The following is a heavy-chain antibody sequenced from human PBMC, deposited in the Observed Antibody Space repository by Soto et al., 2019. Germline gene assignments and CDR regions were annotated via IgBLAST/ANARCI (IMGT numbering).Heavy chain of an antibody. Sequence: GASVKVSCKASGYTFTSYGISWVRQAPGQGLEWMGWISAYNGNTNYAQKLQGRVTMTTDTSTSTAYMELRSLRSDDTAVYYFSRIGYCSSTSCFGWFDPWGQGTLVTVSS. V-gene: IGHV1-18*01. CDR1: GYTFTSYG. J-gene: IGHJ5*02. CDR2: ISAYNGNT. D-gene: IGHD2-2*01. CDR3: SRIGYCSSTSCFGWFDP.